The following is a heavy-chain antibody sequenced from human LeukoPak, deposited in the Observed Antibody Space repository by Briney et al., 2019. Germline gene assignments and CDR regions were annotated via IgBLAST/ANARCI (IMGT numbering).Heavy chain of an antibody. CDR1: GFTFSSYG. CDR2: IRYDGSNK. J-gene: IGHJ5*02. D-gene: IGHD3-16*02. Sequence: GGSLRLSCAASGFTFSSYGMHWVRQAPGKGLEWVAFIRYDGSNKYYADSVKGRFTISRDNSKNTLYLQMNSLRAEDTAVYYCAKDTAVRYRLINWFDPWGQGTLVTVSS. V-gene: IGHV3-30*02. CDR3: AKDTAVRYRLINWFDP.